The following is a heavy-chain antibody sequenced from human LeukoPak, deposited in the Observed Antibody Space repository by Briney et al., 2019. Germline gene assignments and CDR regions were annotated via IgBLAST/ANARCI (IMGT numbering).Heavy chain of an antibody. CDR1: GYTFTDYF. J-gene: IGHJ5*01. D-gene: IGHD2-21*02. Sequence: ASVKFSCKASGYTFTDYFIHWVRQAPGQGLEWMGWINPNIGDASYAQKFQDRVTMTRDRSINTAYMELSRLTSDDTAVYYCARMALDGGDSIGFDSWGQGTLVTVSS. CDR3: ARMALDGGDSIGFDS. CDR2: INPNIGDA. V-gene: IGHV1-2*02.